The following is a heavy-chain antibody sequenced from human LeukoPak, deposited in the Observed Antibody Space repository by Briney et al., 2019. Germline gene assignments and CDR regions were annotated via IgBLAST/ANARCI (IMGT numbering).Heavy chain of an antibody. Sequence: SETLSLTCTVSGGSISGSTSYWGWIRQPPGKGLEWIGLLNYSGTTYYNPSFKSRVTISVDTSKNQFSLKLSSVTAADTAVYYCARARDSSSWYNAFDIWGQGTMVTVSS. D-gene: IGHD6-13*01. CDR2: LNYSGTT. CDR1: GGSISGSTSY. CDR3: ARARDSSSWYNAFDI. J-gene: IGHJ3*02. V-gene: IGHV4-39*07.